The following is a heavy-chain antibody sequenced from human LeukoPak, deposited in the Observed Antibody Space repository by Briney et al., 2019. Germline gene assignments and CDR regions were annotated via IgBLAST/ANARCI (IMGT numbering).Heavy chain of an antibody. CDR1: GFTFNDYA. D-gene: IGHD2-2*01. J-gene: IGHJ5*01. Sequence: PGGSLRLSCAASGFTFNDYAMHWVRQAPGKGLEWVSLISDNGGRTFYADSVKGRFTISRDNSKNSLYLQMNSLRIEDTALYYCAKAEGYCSTTSRSRCWFDSWGQGTLVTVSS. V-gene: IGHV3-43*02. CDR2: ISDNGGRT. CDR3: AKAEGYCSTTSRSRCWFDS.